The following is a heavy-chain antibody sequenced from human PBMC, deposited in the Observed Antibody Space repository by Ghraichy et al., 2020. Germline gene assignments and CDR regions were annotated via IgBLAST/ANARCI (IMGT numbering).Heavy chain of an antibody. V-gene: IGHV4-39*01. CDR2: IYYSGST. Sequence: SETLSLTCTVSGGSISSSSYYWGWIRQPPGKGLEWIGSIYYSGSTYYNPSLKSRVTISVDTSKNQFSLKLSSVTAADTAVYYCARFYDYIWGSYRYQLDYWGQGTLVTVSS. J-gene: IGHJ4*02. CDR1: GGSISSSSYY. D-gene: IGHD3-16*02. CDR3: ARFYDYIWGSYRYQLDY.